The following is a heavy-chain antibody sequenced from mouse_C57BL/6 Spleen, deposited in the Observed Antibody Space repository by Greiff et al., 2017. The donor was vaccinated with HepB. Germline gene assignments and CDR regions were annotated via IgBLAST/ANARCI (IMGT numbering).Heavy chain of an antibody. CDR2: IYPSDSET. J-gene: IGHJ4*01. D-gene: IGHD1-1*02. V-gene: IGHV1-61*01. CDR3: ARSGGHYGGSMDY. CDR1: GYTFTSYW. Sequence: QVQLQQPGAELVRPGSSVKLSCKASGYTFTSYWMDWVKQRPGQGLEWIGNIYPSDSETHYNQKFKDKATLTVDKSSSTAYMQLSSLTSEDSAVYYCARSGGHYGGSMDYWGQGTSVTVSS.